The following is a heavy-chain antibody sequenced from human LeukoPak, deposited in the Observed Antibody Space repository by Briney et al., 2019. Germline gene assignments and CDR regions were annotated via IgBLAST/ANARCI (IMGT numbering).Heavy chain of an antibody. D-gene: IGHD6-13*01. CDR2: ISDTGST. Sequence: SETLSLTCSVSGASMSSYYWSWIRQPAGEGLEYIGYISDTGSTNYNPSPMSRVTISVDTSKNQFSLKLKSVTAADTAVYYCARDIYSSSWTALYYWGQGTLVTVSS. J-gene: IGHJ4*02. V-gene: IGHV4-59*01. CDR3: ARDIYSSSWTALYY. CDR1: GASMSSYY.